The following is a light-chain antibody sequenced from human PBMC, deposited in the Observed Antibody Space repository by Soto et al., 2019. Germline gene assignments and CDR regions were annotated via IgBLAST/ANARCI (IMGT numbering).Light chain of an antibody. J-gene: IGLJ1*01. CDR1: SSNIGRNT. Sequence: QSVLTQPPSASGTPGQRVTISCSGSSSNIGRNTVNWYQQLPGTAPKLLIYDNNQRPSGVPDRFSGSKSGTSASLAISGLQSEDEADYYCAAWDDSLNGYVFATGTKVTAL. CDR3: AAWDDSLNGYV. V-gene: IGLV1-44*01. CDR2: DNN.